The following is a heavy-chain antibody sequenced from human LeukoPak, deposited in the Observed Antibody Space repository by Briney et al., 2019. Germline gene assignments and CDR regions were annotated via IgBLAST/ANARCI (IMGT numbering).Heavy chain of an antibody. CDR1: GFTFSNYA. CDR3: ARVAPYYYDSSGYSSHYFDY. J-gene: IGHJ4*02. CDR2: IKQDGSEK. V-gene: IGHV3-7*03. D-gene: IGHD3-22*01. Sequence: GGSLRLSCAASGFTFSNYAMSWVRQAPGKGLEWVANIKQDGSEKYYVDSVKGRFTISRDNAKSSLYLQMNGLRAEDTAVYFCARVAPYYYDSSGYSSHYFDYWGQGILVTVSS.